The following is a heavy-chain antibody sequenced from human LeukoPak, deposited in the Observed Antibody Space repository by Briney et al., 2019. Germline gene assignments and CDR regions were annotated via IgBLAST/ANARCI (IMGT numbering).Heavy chain of an antibody. CDR3: ARGLTMTTFRENWFDP. Sequence: PGGSLRLSCAASVFTFRNYDMNWVRQAPGKGLEWVASISSSSTYIYYADSLKGRFTISRDNAKNSLYLQMNSLRAEDTAVYYCARGLTMTTFRENWFDPWGQGTLVTVSS. D-gene: IGHD3-10*02. V-gene: IGHV3-21*01. J-gene: IGHJ5*02. CDR1: VFTFRNYD. CDR2: ISSSSTYI.